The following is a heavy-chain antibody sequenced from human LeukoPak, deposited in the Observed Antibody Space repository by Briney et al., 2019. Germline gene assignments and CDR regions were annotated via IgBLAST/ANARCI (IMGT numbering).Heavy chain of an antibody. CDR2: IDISSSST. J-gene: IGHJ3*01. CDR1: GFTFSDYT. D-gene: IGHD3-22*01. V-gene: IGHV3-21*05. Sequence: GGSLRLSCVASGFTFSDYTMNWVRQAPGKGLEWISYIDISSSSTYYADSVKGRFTISRDNAKNSLYLQMNSLRAEDTATYYCTRDQYYSDNSGYPSDVWGQGTVVTVSS. CDR3: TRDQYYSDNSGYPSDV.